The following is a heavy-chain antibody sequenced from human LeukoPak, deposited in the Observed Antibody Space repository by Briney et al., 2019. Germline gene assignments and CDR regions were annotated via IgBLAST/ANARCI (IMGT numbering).Heavy chain of an antibody. D-gene: IGHD5-24*01. V-gene: IGHV4-59*01. CDR1: GGSIRSYY. CDR2: IYYSGST. J-gene: IGHJ4*02. CDR3: ARGRSRGYNKDYFDY. Sequence: RASETLSLTCTVSGGSIRSYYWTWIRQPPGKGLEWIGYIYYSGSTNYNPSLKSRVTISVDTSKNQFSLKLSSVTAADTAVYYCARGRSRGYNKDYFDYWGQGTLVTVSS.